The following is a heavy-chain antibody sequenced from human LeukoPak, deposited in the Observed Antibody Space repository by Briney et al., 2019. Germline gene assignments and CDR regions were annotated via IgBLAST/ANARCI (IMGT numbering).Heavy chain of an antibody. V-gene: IGHV4-34*01. CDR2: INHSGST. Sequence: PSETLSLTCAVYGGSFSGYYWSWIRQPPGKGLEWIGEINHSGSTNYNPSLKSRVTISVDTSKNQFSLNMNSVTAADTAVYYCTRRPSGLALDHWGQGILVTVSS. D-gene: IGHD3/OR15-3a*01. J-gene: IGHJ4*02. CDR3: TRRPSGLALDH. CDR1: GGSFSGYY.